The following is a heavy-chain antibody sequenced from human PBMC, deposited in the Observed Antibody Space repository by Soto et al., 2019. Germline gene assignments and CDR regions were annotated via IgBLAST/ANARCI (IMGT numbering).Heavy chain of an antibody. Sequence: ASVEVSCKASGYTFTSYYMHWVRQAPGQGLEWMGIINPSGGSTSYAQKFQGRVTMTRDTSTSTVYMELSSLRSEDTAVYYCAREKEVVVAVQYYYYGMDVWGQGTTVTVSS. CDR3: AREKEVVVAVQYYYYGMDV. V-gene: IGHV1-46*01. CDR1: GYTFTSYY. CDR2: INPSGGST. J-gene: IGHJ6*02. D-gene: IGHD2-15*01.